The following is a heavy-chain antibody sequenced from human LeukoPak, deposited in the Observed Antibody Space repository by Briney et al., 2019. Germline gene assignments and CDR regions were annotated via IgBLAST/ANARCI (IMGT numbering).Heavy chain of an antibody. V-gene: IGHV3-7*03. Sequence: GGSLRLSCAASGFTVSSNYMSWVRQAPGKGLEWVANIKQDGSEKYYVDSVKGRFTISRDNAKNSLYLQMNSLRAEDTAVYYCARDPGSGYEEHFDYWGQGTLVTVSS. CDR3: ARDPGSGYEEHFDY. CDR1: GFTVSSNY. CDR2: IKQDGSEK. D-gene: IGHD5-12*01. J-gene: IGHJ4*02.